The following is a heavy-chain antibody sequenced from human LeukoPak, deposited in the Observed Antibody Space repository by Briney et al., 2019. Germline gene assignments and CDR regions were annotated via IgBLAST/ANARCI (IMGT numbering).Heavy chain of an antibody. J-gene: IGHJ4*02. CDR2: IYHSGST. V-gene: IGHV4-30-2*01. D-gene: IGHD2-2*01. Sequence: SETLSLTCTVSGGSISSGGYYWSWIRQPPGKGLEWIGYIYHSGSTYYNPSLKSRVTISVDRSKNQFSLKLSSVTAADTAVYYCARDCSSTSCYPGYWGQGTLVTVSS. CDR1: GGSISSGGYY. CDR3: ARDCSSTSCYPGY.